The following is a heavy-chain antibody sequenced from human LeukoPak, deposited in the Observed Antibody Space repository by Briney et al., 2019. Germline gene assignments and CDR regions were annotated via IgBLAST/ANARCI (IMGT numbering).Heavy chain of an antibody. J-gene: IGHJ6*03. CDR2: INPSGGST. CDR3: ARDPYSGSYYRGQYYYYYYMDV. Sequence: ASVKVSCKASGYTFTSYYMHWVRQAPGQGLEWMGIINPSGGSTSYAQKFQGRVTMTRDMSTSTVYMELSSLRSEDTAVYYCARDPYSGSYYRGQYYYYYYMDVWGKGTTVTVSS. V-gene: IGHV1-46*01. D-gene: IGHD1-26*01. CDR1: GYTFTSYY.